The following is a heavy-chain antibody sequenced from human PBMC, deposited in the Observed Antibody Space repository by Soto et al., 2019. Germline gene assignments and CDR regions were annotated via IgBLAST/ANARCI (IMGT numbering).Heavy chain of an antibody. CDR2: VNTYNGNP. CDR3: ARDSQYSTSWQRFDP. Sequence: QVPLVQSGGELKKPGASVKVSCKASGYTFTNYAISWVRQAPGRGLEWMGWVNTYNGNPNYAQIFQGRVTMTTDTSTGTAYMELRSLKSDDSAIYYCARDSQYSTSWQRFDPWGQGTLVTVSS. V-gene: IGHV1-18*01. J-gene: IGHJ5*02. CDR1: GYTFTNYA. D-gene: IGHD6-13*01.